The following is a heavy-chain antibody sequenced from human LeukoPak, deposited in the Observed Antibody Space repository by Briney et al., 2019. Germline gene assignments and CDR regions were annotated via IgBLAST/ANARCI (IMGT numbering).Heavy chain of an antibody. CDR3: AREGEEDYVWGSYRHATYYYYYMDV. J-gene: IGHJ6*03. Sequence: PGGSLRLSCAASGFTFDDYGMSWVRQAPGKGLEWVSGINWNGGSTGYADSVKGRFTISRDNAKNSLYLQMNSLRAEDTALYYCAREGEEDYVWGSYRHATYYYYYMDVWGKGTTVTVSS. CDR1: GFTFDDYG. D-gene: IGHD3-16*02. CDR2: INWNGGST. V-gene: IGHV3-20*04.